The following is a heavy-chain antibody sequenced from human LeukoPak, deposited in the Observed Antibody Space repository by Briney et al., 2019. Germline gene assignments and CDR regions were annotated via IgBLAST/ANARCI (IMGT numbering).Heavy chain of an antibody. CDR1: GYSFTSYW. CDR3: ARQRDILTGYEMNDAFDI. V-gene: IGHV5-51*01. Sequence: GESLKISCKGSGYSFTSYWIGWVRQMPGKGLEWMGIIYPGDSDTRYSPSFQGRVTISADKSISTAYLQWSSLKASDTAMYYCARQRDILTGYEMNDAFDIWGQGTMVTVSS. J-gene: IGHJ3*02. CDR2: IYPGDSDT. D-gene: IGHD3-9*01.